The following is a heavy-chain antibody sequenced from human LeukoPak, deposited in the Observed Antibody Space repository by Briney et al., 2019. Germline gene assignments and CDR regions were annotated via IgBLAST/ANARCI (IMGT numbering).Heavy chain of an antibody. CDR2: IIPIFGTA. Sequence: SVNVSCKASGGTFSSYAISWVRQAPGQGLEWMGGIIPIFGTANYAQKFQGRVTITADESKSTAYMELSSLRSEDTAVYYCASGYDYDKAYYYGMDVWGQGTTVTVSS. V-gene: IGHV1-69*01. J-gene: IGHJ6*02. D-gene: IGHD5-12*01. CDR3: ASGYDYDKAYYYGMDV. CDR1: GGTFSSYA.